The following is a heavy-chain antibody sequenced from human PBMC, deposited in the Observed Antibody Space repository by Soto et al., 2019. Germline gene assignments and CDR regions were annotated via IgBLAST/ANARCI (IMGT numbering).Heavy chain of an antibody. V-gene: IGHV3-23*01. CDR2: ISGSGGST. J-gene: IGHJ4*02. D-gene: IGHD3-10*01. Sequence: PGGSLRLSCAASGFTFSNYAVTWVRQAPGKGLEWVSTISGSGGSTYYADSVKGRFTISRDNAKNSLYLQLDSLRAEDTALYYCVRSGDYRSGSYWYFFDYWGQGTQVTVSS. CDR3: VRSGDYRSGSYWYFFDY. CDR1: GFTFSNYA.